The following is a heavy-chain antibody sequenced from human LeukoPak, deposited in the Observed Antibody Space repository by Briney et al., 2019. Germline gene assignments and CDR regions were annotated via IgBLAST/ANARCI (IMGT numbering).Heavy chain of an antibody. Sequence: GGSLRLSCAASGFTFSSYGMHWVRQAPGKGLEWVAVIWYDGSNKYYADSVKGRFTISRDNSKNTLYLQMNSLRAEDTAVYYCAKTPESSNWYAYWGQGTLVTVSS. J-gene: IGHJ5*01. D-gene: IGHD6-13*01. CDR1: GFTFSSYG. CDR3: AKTPESSNWYAY. V-gene: IGHV3-33*06. CDR2: IWYDGSNK.